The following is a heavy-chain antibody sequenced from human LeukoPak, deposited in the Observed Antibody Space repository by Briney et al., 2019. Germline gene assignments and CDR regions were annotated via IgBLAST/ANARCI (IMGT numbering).Heavy chain of an antibody. J-gene: IGHJ4*02. D-gene: IGHD5-12*01. CDR1: GYTFTDYY. CDR3: ARDRNIVATEFDY. CDR2: INPNSGGT. V-gene: IGHV1-2*04. Sequence: ASVKVSCKASGYTFTDYYMHWVRQAPGQGLEWMGWINPNSGGTNYAQKFQGWVTMTRDTSISTAYMELSRLRSDDTAVYYCARDRNIVATEFDYWGQGTLVTVSS.